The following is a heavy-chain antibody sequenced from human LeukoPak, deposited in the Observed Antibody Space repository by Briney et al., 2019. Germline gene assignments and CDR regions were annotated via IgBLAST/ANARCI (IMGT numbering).Heavy chain of an antibody. V-gene: IGHV4-4*07. CDR1: GGSLSGNY. D-gene: IGHD3-10*01. CDR3: ARVAPSATYGSGVFDH. Sequence: SETLSLTCTVSGGSLSGNYWSWIRRSAGKGPEWIGRINAGGGANYNPSLTSRVTLSVDTSKNQFSLKMSSVTAADTAVYYCARVAPSATYGSGVFDHWGQGTLVTVSS. J-gene: IGHJ4*02. CDR2: INAGGGA.